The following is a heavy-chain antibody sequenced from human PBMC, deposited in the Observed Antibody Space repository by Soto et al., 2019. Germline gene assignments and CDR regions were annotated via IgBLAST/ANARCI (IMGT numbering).Heavy chain of an antibody. J-gene: IGHJ6*02. CDR3: AGGIAAARNYYYYGMDV. CDR2: IYYSGST. CDR1: GGSISSSSYY. V-gene: IGHV4-39*01. Sequence: SETLSLTCTVSGGSISSSSYYWGWIRQPPGKGLEWIGSIYYSGSTYYNPSLKSRVTISVDTSKNQFSLKLSSVTAADTAVYYCAGGIAAARNYYYYGMDVWGQGTTVTVSS. D-gene: IGHD6-13*01.